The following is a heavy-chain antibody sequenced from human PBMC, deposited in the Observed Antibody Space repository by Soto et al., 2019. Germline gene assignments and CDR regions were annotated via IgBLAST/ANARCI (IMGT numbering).Heavy chain of an antibody. Sequence: GSLILSCAASGFTFSSYDMHWVRQATGKGLEWVSAIGTAGDTYYPGSVKGRFTISRENAKNSLYLQMSSLRAGDTAVYYCARGRNMDVWGQGTKVTVSS. CDR3: ARGRNMDV. J-gene: IGHJ6*02. CDR2: IGTAGDT. CDR1: GFTFSSYD. V-gene: IGHV3-13*01.